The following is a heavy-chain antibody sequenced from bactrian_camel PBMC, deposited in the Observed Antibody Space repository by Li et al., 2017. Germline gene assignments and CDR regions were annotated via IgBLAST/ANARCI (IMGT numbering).Heavy chain of an antibody. CDR2: ISVNDGT. D-gene: IGHD1*01. Sequence: VQLVESGGGLVQPGGSLRLSCTATGFTFSSYAMNWVRQAPGTGLEWVSSISVNDGTLYADSVKGRFTISQDNTKNTLFLQMNNLKPEDTAMYYCAARSVGWCPLFEHWLGKRAYTPGGYFANWGQGTQVTVS. V-gene: IGHV3S42*01. CDR3: AARSVGWCPLFEHWLGKRAYTPGGYFAN. CDR1: GFTFSSYA. J-gene: IGHJ6*01.